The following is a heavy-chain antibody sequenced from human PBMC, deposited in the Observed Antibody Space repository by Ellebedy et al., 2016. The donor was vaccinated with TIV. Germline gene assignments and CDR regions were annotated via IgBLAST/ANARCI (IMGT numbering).Heavy chain of an antibody. V-gene: IGHV5-51*01. CDR1: GYSFSSQW. CDR3: ARVSNTGLPSFDS. Sequence: GESLKISXQASGYSFSSQWLGWVRQVPGQGLEWMGFIYPADSDTRYSPSFRGQVTISADEAISTAFLQWPSLKASDSATYYCARVSNTGLPSFDSWGQGTLVTVSS. D-gene: IGHD1-1*01. J-gene: IGHJ4*02. CDR2: IYPADSDT.